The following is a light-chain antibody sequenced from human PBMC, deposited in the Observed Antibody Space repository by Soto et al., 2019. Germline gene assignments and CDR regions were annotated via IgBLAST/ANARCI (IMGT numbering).Light chain of an antibody. CDR3: QPYNSYSRT. Sequence: DVQMTQSPSSLSASVGDRVTITCRASESISTFLAWYQQKPGKAPKLLIYKASSLESGVPSRFSGSGSGTEFTLTISSLQPDDFATYYCQPYNSYSRTFGQGTKVDI. CDR1: ESISTF. V-gene: IGKV1-5*03. CDR2: KAS. J-gene: IGKJ1*01.